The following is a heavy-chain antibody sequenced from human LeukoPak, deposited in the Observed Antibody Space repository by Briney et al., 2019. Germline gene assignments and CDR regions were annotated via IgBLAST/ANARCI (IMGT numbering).Heavy chain of an antibody. CDR2: IIPILGIA. CDR3: ARVSTRFRGYSGYDFSSGRPTVDY. V-gene: IGHV1-69*04. Sequence: SVKVSCNASGYTFTSYAMNWVRQAPGQGLEWMGRIIPILGIANYAQKFQGRVTITADKSTSTAYMELSSLRSEDTAVYYCARVSTRFRGYSGYDFSSGRPTVDYWGQGTLVTVSS. CDR1: GYTFTSYA. D-gene: IGHD5-12*01. J-gene: IGHJ4*02.